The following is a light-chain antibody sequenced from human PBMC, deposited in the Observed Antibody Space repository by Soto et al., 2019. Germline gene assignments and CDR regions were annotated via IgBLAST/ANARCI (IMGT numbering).Light chain of an antibody. CDR1: QSVRSN. V-gene: IGKV3-15*01. CDR2: SAS. Sequence: EIVMTQSPATLSVSPGERAALSCRASQSVRSNLAWFQQKPGQAPRLLIYSASTRAPGIPARFSGSGSGTEFTLPISSLQAEDVAVYYCQQYNNRPWAFGQGTKVEIK. J-gene: IGKJ1*01. CDR3: QQYNNRPWA.